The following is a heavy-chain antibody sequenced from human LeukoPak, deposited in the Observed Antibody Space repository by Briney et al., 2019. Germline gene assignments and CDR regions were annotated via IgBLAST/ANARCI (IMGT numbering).Heavy chain of an antibody. Sequence: GGSLRLSCAASGFIVSTNYMSWVRQAPGKGLEWVSDIYNIGSTHYADSVKGRFTISRDNSKNTLYLQMKSLRVEDTAVYYCVKEGYYCSNDDCPLGYWGQGTLVTVSS. CDR2: IYNIGST. V-gene: IGHV3-66*01. D-gene: IGHD2-8*01. CDR1: GFIVSTNY. CDR3: VKEGYYCSNDDCPLGY. J-gene: IGHJ4*02.